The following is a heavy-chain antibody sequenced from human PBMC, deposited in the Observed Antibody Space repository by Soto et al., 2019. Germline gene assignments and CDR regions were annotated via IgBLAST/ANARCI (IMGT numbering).Heavy chain of an antibody. CDR1: GGTFSSYA. CDR3: ATDKVRYYDSSGYYYAAY. CDR2: IIPIFGTA. V-gene: IGHV1-69*06. J-gene: IGHJ4*01. D-gene: IGHD3-22*01. Sequence: SVKVSCKASGGTFSSYAISWVRQAPAQGLEWMGGIIPIFGTANYAQKFQGRVTITADKSTSTAYMELSSLRSEHTAVYYWATDKVRYYDSSGYYYAAYWG.